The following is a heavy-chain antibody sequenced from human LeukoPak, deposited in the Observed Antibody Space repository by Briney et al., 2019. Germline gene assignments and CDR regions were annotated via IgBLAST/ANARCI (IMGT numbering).Heavy chain of an antibody. CDR3: ARGAGATLYYYYYYMDV. CDR2: INPNSGGT. J-gene: IGHJ6*03. CDR1: GYTFTGYY. Sequence: ASVKVSCKASGYTFTGYYMHWVRQAPGQGLEWMGWINPNSGGTNYAQKFQGRVTMTRDTSISTAYMELSRLRSDDTAVYYCARGAGATLYYYYYYMDVWGKGTTVTASS. V-gene: IGHV1-2*02. D-gene: IGHD1-26*01.